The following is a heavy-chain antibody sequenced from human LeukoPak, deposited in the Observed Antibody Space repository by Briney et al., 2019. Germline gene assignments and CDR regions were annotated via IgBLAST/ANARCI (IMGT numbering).Heavy chain of an antibody. J-gene: IGHJ4*02. D-gene: IGHD2-15*01. V-gene: IGHV3-23*01. CDR2: ISGSGGST. CDR1: GFTFSSYA. CDR3: AKRRYCDDVRCRDFDY. Sequence: PGGSLRLSCAASGFTFSSYAMSWVRQAPGKGLERVSAISGSGGSTYYADSVKGRFTISRDNSKNTLYLQMNSLRAEDTAVYYCAKRRYCDDVRCRDFDYWGQGTLVTVSS.